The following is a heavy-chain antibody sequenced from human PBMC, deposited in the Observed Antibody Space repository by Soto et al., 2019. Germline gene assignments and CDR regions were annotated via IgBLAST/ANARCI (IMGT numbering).Heavy chain of an antibody. CDR2: IYPGDSDN. CDR1: GYSFTSYW. Sequence: GESLKLSCKGSGYSFTSYWIGWVRQMPGKGLEWMGIIYPGDSDNRYSPSFQGQVTISADKSISTAYLQWSSLKASDTAMYYCAGHGFDIVVAPGDKSVYYCYSYGMDVWGQGTTVTVSS. D-gene: IGHD2-2*01. CDR3: AGHGFDIVVAPGDKSVYYCYSYGMDV. V-gene: IGHV5-51*01. J-gene: IGHJ6*02.